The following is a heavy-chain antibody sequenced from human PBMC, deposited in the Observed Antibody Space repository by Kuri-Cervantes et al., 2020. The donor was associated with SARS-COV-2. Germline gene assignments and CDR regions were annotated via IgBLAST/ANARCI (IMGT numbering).Heavy chain of an antibody. D-gene: IGHD6-6*01. CDR2: IKQDGSEK. V-gene: IGHV3-7*01. J-gene: IGHJ3*02. CDR3: AREGPPSDAFDI. Sequence: GESLKISCAASGFTFSSYWMSWVRQAPGKGLEWVANIKQDGSEKYYVDSVKGRFTISRDNAKNSLYLQMNSLRAEDTAVYYCAREGPPSDAFDIWGQGTMVTVSS. CDR1: GFTFSSYW.